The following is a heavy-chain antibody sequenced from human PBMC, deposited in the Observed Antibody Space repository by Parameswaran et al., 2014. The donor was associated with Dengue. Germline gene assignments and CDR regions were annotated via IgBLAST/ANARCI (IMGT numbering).Heavy chain of an antibody. CDR2: INAGNGNT. CDR3: ARSDIVLMVSNDP. J-gene: IGHJ5*02. V-gene: IGHV1-3*01. Sequence: WVRQAPGQRLEWMGWINAGNGNTKYSQKFQGRVTITRDTSASTAYMELSSLRSEDTAVYYCARSDIVLMVSNDPWGQGTLVTVSS. D-gene: IGHD2-8*01.